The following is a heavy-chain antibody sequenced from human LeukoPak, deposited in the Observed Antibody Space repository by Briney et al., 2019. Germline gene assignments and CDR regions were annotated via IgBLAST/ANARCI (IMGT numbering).Heavy chain of an antibody. D-gene: IGHD3-10*01. CDR1: GYTFTDYY. Sequence: ASVTDSFKSSGYTFTDYYMHWVRQAPGQGLEWMGRINPNSGGTNYAQKFQGRVTMPRDTSISTAYMELSRLRSDETAVYYCARATVLLWFGELLDTEHWFDPWGQGTLVTVSS. J-gene: IGHJ5*02. CDR2: INPNSGGT. V-gene: IGHV1-2*06. CDR3: ARATVLLWFGELLDTEHWFDP.